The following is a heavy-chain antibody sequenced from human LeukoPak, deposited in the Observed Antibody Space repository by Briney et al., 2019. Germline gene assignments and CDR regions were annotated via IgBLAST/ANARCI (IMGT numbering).Heavy chain of an antibody. D-gene: IGHD2-21*02. CDR1: GYTITGYY. CDR2: INPNSGGT. Sequence: ASVKVSCKASGYTITGYYMHWVRQAPGQGLEWMGRINPNSGGTNYAQKFQGRVTMTRDTSISTAYMELSRLRSDDTAVYYCARLEVTYDFDYWGQGTLVTVSS. CDR3: ARLEVTYDFDY. J-gene: IGHJ4*02. V-gene: IGHV1-2*06.